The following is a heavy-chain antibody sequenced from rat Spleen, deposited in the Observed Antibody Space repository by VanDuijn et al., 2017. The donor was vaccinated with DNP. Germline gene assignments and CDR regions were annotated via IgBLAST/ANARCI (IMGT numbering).Heavy chain of an antibody. D-gene: IGHD3-8*01. CDR3: TTYPIAY. J-gene: IGHJ3*01. Sequence: EVELVESGGGLVQPGRSMKLSCAASRFTFSNYGMAWVRQAPTKGLEWVASISTSGGSTYYRDSVKGRFTISRDNAKSTLYLQMDSLRSEDTATYYCTTYPIAYWGQGTLVTVSS. CDR1: RFTFSNYG. V-gene: IGHV5-27*01. CDR2: ISTSGGST.